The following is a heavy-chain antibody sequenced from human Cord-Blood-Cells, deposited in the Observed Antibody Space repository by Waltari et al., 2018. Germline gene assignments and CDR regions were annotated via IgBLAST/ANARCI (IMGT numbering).Heavy chain of an antibody. CDR3: ARAVGTYSRSSWYYYYGMDV. CDR1: GFTVSSNY. J-gene: IGHJ6*02. V-gene: IGHV3-53*02. D-gene: IGHD6-6*01. Sequence: EVQLVETGGGLIQPGGSLRLSCAASGFTVSSNYMSWVRQAPGKGLEWVSVIYSGGSTYYADSVKGRFTISRDNSKNTLYLQMNSLRAEDTAVYYCARAVGTYSRSSWYYYYGMDVWGQGTTVTVSS. CDR2: IYSGGST.